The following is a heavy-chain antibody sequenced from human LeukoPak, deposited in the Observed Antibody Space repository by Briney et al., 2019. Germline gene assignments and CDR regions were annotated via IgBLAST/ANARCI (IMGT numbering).Heavy chain of an antibody. D-gene: IGHD3-10*01. CDR2: ISAYNGNT. Sequence: ASVKVTCKASGYTFTSYGISWVRQAPGQGLEWMGWISAYNGNTNYAQKLQGRVTMTTDTSTSTAYMELRSLRSDDTAVYYCARVTAMVRGVIIPADYWGQGTLVTVSS. V-gene: IGHV1-18*01. CDR1: GYTFTSYG. CDR3: ARVTAMVRGVIIPADY. J-gene: IGHJ4*02.